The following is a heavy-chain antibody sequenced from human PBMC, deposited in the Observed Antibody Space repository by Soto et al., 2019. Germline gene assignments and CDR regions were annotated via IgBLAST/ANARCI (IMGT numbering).Heavy chain of an antibody. CDR2: ISSSGSTI. J-gene: IGHJ4*02. V-gene: IGHV3-11*01. Sequence: PGGSLRLSCAASGFTFSDYYMSWIRQAPGKGLEWVSYISSSGSTIYYADSVKGRFTISRDNAKNSLYLQMNSLRAEDTAVYYCARARSAVVVPAAMFYWGQGTLVTVSS. D-gene: IGHD2-2*01. CDR3: ARARSAVVVPAAMFY. CDR1: GFTFSDYY.